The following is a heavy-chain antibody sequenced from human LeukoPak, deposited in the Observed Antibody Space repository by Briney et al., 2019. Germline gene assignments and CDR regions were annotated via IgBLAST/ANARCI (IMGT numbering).Heavy chain of an antibody. D-gene: IGHD7-27*01. CDR3: ARDRAGSWGMDY. J-gene: IGHJ4*02. CDR2: IYPHRLTI. Sequence: ASVKISCKASGYSFTANHIHWVRQAPGQELEWMGIIYPHRLTITYAQKFQGRVTPTSDTSTSTVYLELNTLKSEDTAVYFCARDRAGSWGMDYWGQGTLVTVSS. CDR1: GYSFTANH. V-gene: IGHV1-46*01.